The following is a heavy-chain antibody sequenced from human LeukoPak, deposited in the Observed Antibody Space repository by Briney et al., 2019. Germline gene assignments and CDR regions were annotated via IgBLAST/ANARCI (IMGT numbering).Heavy chain of an antibody. Sequence: GGSLRLSCAASGFTFSRYSMNWIRQAPGKGLEWVASINSDGIWIYYADSLRGRFTISRDNAKNSLYLQMNSLRADDTAVYYCARDAGGGTRRDGWFDPWGQGILVTVSS. CDR2: INSDGIWI. V-gene: IGHV3-21*01. CDR3: ARDAGGGTRRDGWFDP. D-gene: IGHD2-8*02. J-gene: IGHJ5*02. CDR1: GFTFSRYS.